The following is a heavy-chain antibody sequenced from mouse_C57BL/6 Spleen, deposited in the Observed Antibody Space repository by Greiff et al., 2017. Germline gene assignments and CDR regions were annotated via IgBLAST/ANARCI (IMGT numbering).Heavy chain of an antibody. Sequence: EVQLVESGGGLVKPGGSLKLSCAASGFTFSSYAMSWVRQTPEKRLEWVAPISAGGSYTYYPDNVKGRFTISRDNAKNNLYLQMSHLRSVDTAMYYCERDYCDSHYFDYWGQGTTLTVSS. V-gene: IGHV5-4*01. CDR1: GFTFSSYA. D-gene: IGHD1-1*01. CDR2: ISAGGSYT. J-gene: IGHJ2*01. CDR3: ERDYCDSHYFDY.